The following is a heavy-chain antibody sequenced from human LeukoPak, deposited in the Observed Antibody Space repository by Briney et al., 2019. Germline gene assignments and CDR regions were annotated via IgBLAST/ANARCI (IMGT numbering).Heavy chain of an antibody. CDR1: GFNFSDYY. V-gene: IGHV3-11*01. CDR3: AGSGSPGDY. Sequence: GGSLRLSCVGSGFNFSDYYMSWIRQAPGKGLEWISYISPNDVNRYYVDAVKGRFTVSRGNAKNSLFLQMKSLRVEDTAVYYCAGSGSPGDYWGQGTLVTVSS. CDR2: ISPNDVNR. D-gene: IGHD3-10*01. J-gene: IGHJ4*02.